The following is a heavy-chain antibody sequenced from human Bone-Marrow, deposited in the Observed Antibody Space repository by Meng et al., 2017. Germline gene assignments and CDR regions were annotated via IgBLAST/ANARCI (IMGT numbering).Heavy chain of an antibody. CDR1: GYSFTSYW. V-gene: IGHV5-51*01. Sequence: GGSLRLSCKGSGYSFTSYWIGWVRQMPGKGLEWMGIIYPGDSDNRYSPSFQGQVTISADKYISTAYLQWSSLKASDTAMYYCARGSYGDYQRDYFDYWGQGTLVTVSS. D-gene: IGHD4-17*01. CDR3: ARGSYGDYQRDYFDY. J-gene: IGHJ4*02. CDR2: IYPGDSDN.